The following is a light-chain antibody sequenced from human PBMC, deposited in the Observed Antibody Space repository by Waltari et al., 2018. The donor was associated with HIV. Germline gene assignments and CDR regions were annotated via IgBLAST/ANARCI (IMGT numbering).Light chain of an antibody. V-gene: IGLV3-1*01. Sequence: SYDLTQPPSLSVSPGPTANITCSGDNLGERFASWYHQKPGQSPILVIFQDTNRPSGVPARFSGANSGNTATLTISGTQPMDEGDYYCQAWVSSSVVFGGGTKLTVL. CDR2: QDT. CDR3: QAWVSSSVV. CDR1: NLGERF. J-gene: IGLJ2*01.